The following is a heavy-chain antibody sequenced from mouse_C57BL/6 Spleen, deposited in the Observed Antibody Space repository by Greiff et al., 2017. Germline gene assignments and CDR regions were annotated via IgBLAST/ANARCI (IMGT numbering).Heavy chain of an antibody. V-gene: IGHV1-15*01. CDR2: IDPETGGT. J-gene: IGHJ2*01. D-gene: IGHD3-2*02. CDR1: GYTFTDYE. Sequence: QVQLQQSGAELVRPGASVTLSCKASGYTFTDYEMHWVKQTPVHGLEWIGAIDPETGGTAYNQKFKGKAILTADKSSSTAYMELRSPTSEDSAVYYCTPTAQAFSFDYWGQGTTLTVSS. CDR3: TPTAQAFSFDY.